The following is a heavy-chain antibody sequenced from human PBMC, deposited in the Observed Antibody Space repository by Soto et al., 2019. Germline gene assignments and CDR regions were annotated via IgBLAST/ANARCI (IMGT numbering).Heavy chain of an antibody. CDR3: ARGVGSTSLLFWWGSGSLVPGIAVAPGGYYYYIDV. D-gene: IGHD6-19*01. Sequence: SEALSLTCAVIGGSISSYYWSCIRQPPGQGLACILYTYYRASTNYNPPLESRATISLDTSKNQSSLKLSSVTAADTAVYYCARGVGSTSLLFWWGSGSLVPGIAVAPGGYYYYIDVLGKGTTVTVSS. J-gene: IGHJ6*03. CDR1: GGSISSYY. CDR2: TYYRAST. V-gene: IGHV4-59*08.